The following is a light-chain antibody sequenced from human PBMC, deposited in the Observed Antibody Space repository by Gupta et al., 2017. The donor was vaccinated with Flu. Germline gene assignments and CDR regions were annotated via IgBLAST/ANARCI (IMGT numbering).Light chain of an antibody. Sequence: SSELIQDPAVSVALGQTVRITCQGDSLRSNYASWYQQKPGQAPVLVSYGKNNRPSGIPDRFSGSSSGNTAFLTIPGAQAKDEADYYCNSRDSSDNHWVFGGGTKLTVL. J-gene: IGLJ3*02. CDR3: NSRDSSDNHWV. CDR2: GKN. CDR1: SLRSNY. V-gene: IGLV3-19*01.